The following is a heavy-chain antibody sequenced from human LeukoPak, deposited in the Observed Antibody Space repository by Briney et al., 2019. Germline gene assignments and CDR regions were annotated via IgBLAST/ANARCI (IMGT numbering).Heavy chain of an antibody. Sequence: GASVKVSCKASGFPFSNSAMQWVRQARGQRLEWIGWIVVGTGKTNYAQKFQDRVTMTRDMSTGTAYMELSSLRFGDTAVYYCAADNQQITVWGQGTLVTVSS. CDR3: AADNQQITV. CDR2: IVVGTGKT. V-gene: IGHV1-58*02. CDR1: GFPFSNSA. D-gene: IGHD5-24*01. J-gene: IGHJ4*02.